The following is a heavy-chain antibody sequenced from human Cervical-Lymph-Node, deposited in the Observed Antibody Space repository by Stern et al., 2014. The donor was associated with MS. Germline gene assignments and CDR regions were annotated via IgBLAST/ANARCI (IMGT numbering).Heavy chain of an antibody. CDR3: ASGTTGEDYFDY. V-gene: IGHV1-46*01. D-gene: IGHD7-27*01. CDR1: GYTFTSYH. Sequence: QVQLVQSGAEVKKPGASVKVSCKGSGYTFTSYHMHWVRQAPGQGLEWMGMITLSDGTPNYAQQFQGRVTLTRDTSPSKVYMDVSSLRSDGTAGFYWASGTTGEDYFDYWGQGALVTVSS. J-gene: IGHJ4*02. CDR2: ITLSDGTP.